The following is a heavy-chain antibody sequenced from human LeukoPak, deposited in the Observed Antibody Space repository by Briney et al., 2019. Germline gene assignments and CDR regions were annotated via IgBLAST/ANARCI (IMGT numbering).Heavy chain of an antibody. D-gene: IGHD2-21*01. V-gene: IGHV1-46*01. CDR2: INPSGGST. CDR1: GGTFSSYA. Sequence: GASVKVSCKASGGTFSSYAISWVRQAPGQGLEWMGIINPSGGSTSYAQKFQGRVTMTRDMSTSTVYMELSSLRSEDTAVYYCARVRYYSLFDPWGQGTLVTVSS. CDR3: ARVRYYSLFDP. J-gene: IGHJ5*02.